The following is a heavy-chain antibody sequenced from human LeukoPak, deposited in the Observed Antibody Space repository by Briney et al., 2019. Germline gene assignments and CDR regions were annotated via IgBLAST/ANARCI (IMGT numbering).Heavy chain of an antibody. CDR2: ISFDGSVR. J-gene: IGHJ3*01. CDR1: GFTFNDYA. Sequence: PGGSLRLSCAASGFTFNDYAMHWVRQAPGKGLEWVAAISFDGSVRYYADSVEGRFTISRDNSKNTLYLQMNSLRAEDTAVYFCAKISAVAGDPGAFDVWGHGTMVTVSS. V-gene: IGHV3-30-3*02. D-gene: IGHD6-19*01. CDR3: AKISAVAGDPGAFDV.